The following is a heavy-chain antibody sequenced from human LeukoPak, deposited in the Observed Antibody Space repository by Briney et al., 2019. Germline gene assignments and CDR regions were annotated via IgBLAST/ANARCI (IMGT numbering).Heavy chain of an antibody. CDR1: GFTFSSYW. D-gene: IGHD4-11*01. Sequence: GGSLRLSCAASGFTFSSYWMSWVRQAPGKGLEWVANIKQDGSEKYYVDSVKGRFTISRDNAKNLLCLQMNSLRAEDTAVYYCAREDYIDAFDIWGQGTMVTVSS. V-gene: IGHV3-7*04. CDR3: AREDYIDAFDI. CDR2: IKQDGSEK. J-gene: IGHJ3*02.